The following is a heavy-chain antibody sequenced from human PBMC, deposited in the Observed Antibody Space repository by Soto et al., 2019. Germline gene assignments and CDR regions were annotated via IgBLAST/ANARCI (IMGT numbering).Heavy chain of an antibody. CDR3: ARDSRWNYYGSGSYVDY. CDR1: GGSISSGGYY. V-gene: IGHV4-31*03. Sequence: QVQLQESGPGLVKPSQTLSLTCTVSGGSISSGGYYWSWIRQHPGKGLEWIGYIYYSGSTYYNPSLKSRVTISGDTSKNQFSLKLSSVTAADTAVYYCARDSRWNYYGSGSYVDYWGQGTLVTVSS. CDR2: IYYSGST. D-gene: IGHD3-10*01. J-gene: IGHJ4*02.